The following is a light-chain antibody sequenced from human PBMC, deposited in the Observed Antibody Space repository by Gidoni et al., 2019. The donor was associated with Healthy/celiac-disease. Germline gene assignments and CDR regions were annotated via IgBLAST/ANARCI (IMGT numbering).Light chain of an antibody. CDR3: QQRSNWPPPLT. J-gene: IGKJ4*01. Sequence: DIVLTQSPATLSLSPGERATLSCRASQSVSSYLAWYQQKPGQAPWLLSYDAANRATGIPARFSGSGSGTDFTLTISSLEPEDFAVYYCQQRSNWPPPLTFGGGTKVEIK. V-gene: IGKV3-11*01. CDR1: QSVSSY. CDR2: DAA.